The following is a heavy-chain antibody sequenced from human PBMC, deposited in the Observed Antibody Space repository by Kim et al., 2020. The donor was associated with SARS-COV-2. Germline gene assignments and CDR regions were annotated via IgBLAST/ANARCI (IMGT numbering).Heavy chain of an antibody. CDR3: AKGGPYCGGNCYFVS. CDR2: IGGSGGST. CDR1: GFIFSHHA. Sequence: GGSLRLSCAASGFIFSHHAMSWVRQTPGKGLEWVAVIGGSGGSTDYAASVKGRFFTSRDNSKNTLFLQMNSLRVEDTAVHYWAKGGPYCGGNCYFVSWGQGTLVTVSS. D-gene: IGHD2-21*02. J-gene: IGHJ4*02. V-gene: IGHV3-23*01.